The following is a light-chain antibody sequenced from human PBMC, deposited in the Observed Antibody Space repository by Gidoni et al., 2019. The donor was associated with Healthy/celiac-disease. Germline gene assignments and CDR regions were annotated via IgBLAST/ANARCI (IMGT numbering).Light chain of an antibody. V-gene: IGKV3-11*01. CDR1: QSVSSY. CDR2: DAS. CDR3: QQRVT. Sequence: EIVLTQSPATLSLSPGERATLPCRASQSVSSYLAWYQQKPGQAPRPLIYDASNRATGLPARFSGSGSGTDFTLTISSLEPEDFAVYCCQQRVTFGGGTKVEIK. J-gene: IGKJ4*01.